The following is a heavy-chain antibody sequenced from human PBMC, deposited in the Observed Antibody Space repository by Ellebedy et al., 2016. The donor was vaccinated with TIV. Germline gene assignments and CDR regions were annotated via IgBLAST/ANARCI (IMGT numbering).Heavy chain of an antibody. CDR1: GFTFSNAW. V-gene: IGHV3-15*01. CDR2: IKSKTDGGTR. J-gene: IGHJ4*02. D-gene: IGHD7-27*01. Sequence: GGSLRLXCAASGFTFSNAWMSWVRQAPGKGLEWVGRIKSKTDGGTRDFAATVKGRFSISRDDSKNTLDVQMSSLKTEDTAVYYCTTGLGKTDFDYWGRGTLVTVSS. CDR3: TTGLGKTDFDY.